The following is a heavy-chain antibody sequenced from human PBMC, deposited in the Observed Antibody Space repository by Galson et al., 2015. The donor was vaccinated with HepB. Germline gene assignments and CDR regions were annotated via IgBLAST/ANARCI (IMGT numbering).Heavy chain of an antibody. J-gene: IGHJ1*01. CDR3: AREGDYGDFEN. V-gene: IGHV3-23*01. D-gene: IGHD4-17*01. Sequence: SLRLSCAASGFTFNNHAMSWVRQAPGKGLEWVSVISGSGDITYYADSVKGRFTISRDNSKNTLYLQMNSLRDEDTAVYYCAREGDYGDFENWGQGTLVTVSS. CDR2: ISGSGDIT. CDR1: GFTFNNHA.